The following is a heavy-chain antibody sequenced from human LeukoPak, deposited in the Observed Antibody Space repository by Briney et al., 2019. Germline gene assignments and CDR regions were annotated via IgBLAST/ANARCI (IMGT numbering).Heavy chain of an antibody. Sequence: GGSLRLSCAASGFKFDDYGMSWVSQVPGKGLEWVSGINWNGGSRGYADSVKGRFTISRDNAKNSLYLQMNSLRAEDTAVYYCARDSRDDAFDIWGQGTMVTVSS. CDR2: INWNGGSR. J-gene: IGHJ3*02. CDR3: ARDSRDDAFDI. CDR1: GFKFDDYG. V-gene: IGHV3-20*04.